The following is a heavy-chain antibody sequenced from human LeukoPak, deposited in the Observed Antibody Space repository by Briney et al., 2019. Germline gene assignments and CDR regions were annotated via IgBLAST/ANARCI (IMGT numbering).Heavy chain of an antibody. CDR1: GGSFSGYY. CDR3: ARLSIFGVEFDY. CDR2: INHSGST. J-gene: IGHJ4*02. Sequence: PSETLSLTCAVYGGSFSGYYWSWIRQPPGKGLEWIGEINHSGSTNYNPSLKSRVTISVDTSKNQFSLKLSSVTAADTAVYYCARLSIFGVEFDYWGQGTLVTVSS. V-gene: IGHV4-34*01. D-gene: IGHD3-3*01.